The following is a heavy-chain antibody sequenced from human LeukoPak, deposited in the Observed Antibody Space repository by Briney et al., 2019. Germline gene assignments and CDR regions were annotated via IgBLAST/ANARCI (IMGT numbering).Heavy chain of an antibody. J-gene: IGHJ5*02. CDR3: ARDLSGAADNWFDP. Sequence: ASVKVSCKASGYTFTGYYMHWVRRAPGQGHEWMGRINPNSGGTNYAQKFQGRVTMTRDTSISTAYMELSRLRSDDTAVYYCARDLSGAADNWFDPWGQGTLVTVSS. CDR1: GYTFTGYY. V-gene: IGHV1-2*06. D-gene: IGHD2-8*02. CDR2: INPNSGGT.